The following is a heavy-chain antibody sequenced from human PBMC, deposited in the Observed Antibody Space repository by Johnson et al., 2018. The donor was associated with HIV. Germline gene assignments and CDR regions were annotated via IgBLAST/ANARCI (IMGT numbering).Heavy chain of an antibody. D-gene: IGHD3-10*01. Sequence: QVQLVESGGGLVQPGRSLRLSCAASGFTFSSYAMHWVRRAPGKGLEWLAVISYDGSNKYYADSVKGRFTIYRDNSKNTLYLQMNSLRAEDKALYYCARDRITMVRGVTEDAFDIWGQGTMVTVSS. CDR3: ARDRITMVRGVTEDAFDI. V-gene: IGHV3-30*04. CDR2: ISYDGSNK. CDR1: GFTFSSYA. J-gene: IGHJ3*02.